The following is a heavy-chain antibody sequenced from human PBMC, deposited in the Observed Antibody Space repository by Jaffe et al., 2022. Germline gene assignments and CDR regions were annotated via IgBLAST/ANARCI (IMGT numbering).Heavy chain of an antibody. V-gene: IGHV3-23*01. CDR1: GFTFSSYA. Sequence: EVQLLESGGGLVQPGGSLRLSCAASGFTFSSYAMSWVRQAPGKGLEWVSAISGSGGSTYYADSVKGRFTISRDNSKNTLYLQMNSLRAEDTAVYYCAKDARGVRYFDWLLNYMDVWGKGTTVTVSS. J-gene: IGHJ6*03. D-gene: IGHD3-9*01. CDR3: AKDARGVRYFDWLLNYMDV. CDR2: ISGSGGST.